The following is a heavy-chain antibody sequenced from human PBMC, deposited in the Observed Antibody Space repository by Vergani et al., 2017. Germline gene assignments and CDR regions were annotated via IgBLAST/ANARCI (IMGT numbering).Heavy chain of an antibody. D-gene: IGHD3-3*01. J-gene: IGHJ4*02. CDR1: GFTFSSYA. V-gene: IGHV3-23*01. CDR2: ISGSGGST. Sequence: EVQLLESGGGLVQPGGSLRLSCAASGFTFSSYAMSWVRQAPGKGLEWVSAISGSGGSTYYADSVKGRFTISRDNSKNTLYLQMNSLGAEDTAVYYCAKEILDYDFWSGYYSPDYWGQGTLVTVSS. CDR3: AKEILDYDFWSGYYSPDY.